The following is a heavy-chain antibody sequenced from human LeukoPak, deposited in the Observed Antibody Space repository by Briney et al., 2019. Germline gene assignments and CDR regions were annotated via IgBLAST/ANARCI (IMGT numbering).Heavy chain of an antibody. CDR1: GYTLTELS. Sequence: GASVKVSCKVSGYTLTELSMHWVRQAPGKGLEWMGGFDPEDGETIYAQKFQGRVTMTEDTSTDTAYMELSSLRSEDTAVYYCATAKYDFWSGYSTRTPPYYFDYWGQGTLVTVSS. CDR2: FDPEDGET. CDR3: ATAKYDFWSGYSTRTPPYYFDY. J-gene: IGHJ4*02. V-gene: IGHV1-24*01. D-gene: IGHD3-3*01.